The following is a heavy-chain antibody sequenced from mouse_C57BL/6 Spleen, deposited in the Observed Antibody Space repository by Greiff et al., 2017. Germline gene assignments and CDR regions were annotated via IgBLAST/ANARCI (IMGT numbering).Heavy chain of an antibody. J-gene: IGHJ4*01. CDR2: IYPGDGDT. Sequence: VQLQQSGPELVKPGASVKISCKASGYAFSSSWMNWVKQRPGKGLEWIGRIYPGDGDTNYNGTFKGKATLTADKSSSTAYMQLSSLTSEDSEVYFGARCTTVVATDYAMDYWGQGTSVTVSS. CDR1: GYAFSSSW. D-gene: IGHD1-1*01. CDR3: ARCTTVVATDYAMDY. V-gene: IGHV1-82*01.